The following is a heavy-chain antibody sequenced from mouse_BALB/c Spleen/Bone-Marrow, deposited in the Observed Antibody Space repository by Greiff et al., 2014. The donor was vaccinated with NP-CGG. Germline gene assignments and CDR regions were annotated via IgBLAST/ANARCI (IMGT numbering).Heavy chain of an antibody. CDR1: GFSLTSYG. CDR2: IWAGGST. Sequence: QVQLKQSGPGLVAPSQSLSITCTVSGFSLTSYGVHWVRQPPGKGLEWLGVIWAGGSTNYKSALMSRMSISKDNSKSQVFLKMNSLQIYDTAIYYCARSGLRRPAMDYWGQGTSVTVSS. D-gene: IGHD2-4*01. V-gene: IGHV2-9*02. CDR3: ARSGLRRPAMDY. J-gene: IGHJ4*01.